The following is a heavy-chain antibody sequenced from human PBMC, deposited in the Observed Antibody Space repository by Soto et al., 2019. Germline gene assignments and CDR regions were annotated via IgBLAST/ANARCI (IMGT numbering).Heavy chain of an antibody. D-gene: IGHD2-8*01. CDR1: CGSFSGYY. V-gene: IGHV4-34*01. CDR3: AIVPRRVYARPNYYYYYMDE. J-gene: IGHJ6*03. Sequence: SETLSLTCAVYCGSFSGYYWSWIRPPPGKGLEWIGEINHSGSTNYNPSLKSRVTISVDTSKNQFSLKLSSVTAADTAVYYCAIVPRRVYARPNYYYYYMDEWGKGTTLTVSS. CDR2: INHSGST.